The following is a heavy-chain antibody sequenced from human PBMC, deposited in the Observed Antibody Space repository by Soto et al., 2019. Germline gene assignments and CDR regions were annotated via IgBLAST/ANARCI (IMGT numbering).Heavy chain of an antibody. V-gene: IGHV4-34*01. CDR2: INHSGSA. CDR3: ARGLISGSHYSGGWYYFDS. D-gene: IGHD1-26*01. CDR1: GVSFSGYY. J-gene: IGHJ4*02. Sequence: SETLSLTCAVYGVSFSGYYWSCIRQPPGKGLEWIGEINHSGSANYNPSLKSRVTISVHTSKSQFSLELSSVTAADTAVYYCARGLISGSHYSGGWYYFDSCGQGTQVTVSS.